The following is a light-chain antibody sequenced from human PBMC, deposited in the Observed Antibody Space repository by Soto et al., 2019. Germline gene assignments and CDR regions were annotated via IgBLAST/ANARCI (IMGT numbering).Light chain of an antibody. CDR2: AAS. Sequence: DIQMTQSPSSLSASVGDRVTITCRASQSISSYLNWYQQKPGKAPKLLIYAASSLQSGVPSRFSGCGSGTDFTLTISSLQPEDFATYYCQQSYSTPGFGPGTKVDIK. CDR3: QQSYSTPG. V-gene: IGKV1-39*01. J-gene: IGKJ3*01. CDR1: QSISSY.